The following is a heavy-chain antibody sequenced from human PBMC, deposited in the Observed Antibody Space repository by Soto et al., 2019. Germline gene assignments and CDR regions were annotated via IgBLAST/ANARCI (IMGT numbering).Heavy chain of an antibody. D-gene: IGHD5-18*01. V-gene: IGHV4-61*01. CDR2: IDYSGNT. CDR3: ARDIRGYSRAFDY. J-gene: IGHJ4*02. CDR1: GDSVSSRSYY. Sequence: SETLSLTCTVSGDSVSSRSYYWTWVRQPPGKGLEWIGYIDYSGNTNYDPSLQSRVTMSLDTSKNQFSLKLTSVTAADTAFYYCARDIRGYSRAFDYWGQGIMVTVSS.